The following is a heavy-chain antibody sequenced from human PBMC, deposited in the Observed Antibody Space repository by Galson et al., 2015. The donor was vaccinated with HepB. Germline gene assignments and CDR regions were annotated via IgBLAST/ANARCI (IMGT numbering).Heavy chain of an antibody. V-gene: IGHV4-39*01. CDR2: TYYSGST. D-gene: IGHD6-13*01. CDR3: VAVIHARAGYSSSWTAFDI. CDR1: GGSISSSSYY. Sequence: ETLSLTCTVSGGSISSSSYYWGWIRQPPGKGLEWIGSTYYSGSTYYNPSLKSRVTISVDTSKNQFSLKLSSVTAADTDVYYCVAVIHARAGYSSSWTAFDIWCQGTMVTVSS. J-gene: IGHJ3*02.